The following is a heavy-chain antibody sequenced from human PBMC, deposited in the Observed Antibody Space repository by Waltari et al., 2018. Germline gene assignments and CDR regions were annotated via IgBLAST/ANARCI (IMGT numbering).Heavy chain of an antibody. D-gene: IGHD3-22*01. Sequence: EVQLVESGGGLVQPGRSLRLSCAASGFTFDDYAMHWVRQAPGKGLEWVSGISWNSGSIGYADSVKGRFTISRDNAKNSLYLQMNSLRAEDTALYYCAEDRDSSGYYCLDYWGQGTLVTVSS. V-gene: IGHV3-9*01. CDR2: ISWNSGSI. J-gene: IGHJ4*02. CDR3: AEDRDSSGYYCLDY. CDR1: GFTFDDYA.